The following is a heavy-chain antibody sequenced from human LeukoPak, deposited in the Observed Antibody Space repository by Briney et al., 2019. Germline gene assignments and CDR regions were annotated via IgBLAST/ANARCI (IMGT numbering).Heavy chain of an antibody. CDR2: ISGSGGST. D-gene: IGHD5-18*01. V-gene: IGHV3-23*01. Sequence: GGSLRLSCAASGFTFSSNAMSWVRKAPGKGLEWGSAISGSGGSTYYADSVKGRFTISRDNSKNTLYLQMNSLRAEDTAVYYCATPPVDTAMVYFDYWGQGTLVTVSS. CDR3: ATPPVDTAMVYFDY. J-gene: IGHJ4*02. CDR1: GFTFSSNA.